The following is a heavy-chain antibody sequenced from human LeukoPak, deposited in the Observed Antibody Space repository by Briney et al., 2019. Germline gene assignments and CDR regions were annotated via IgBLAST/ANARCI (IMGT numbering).Heavy chain of an antibody. J-gene: IGHJ4*02. CDR3: ARAGSSGWYHSDYFDY. CDR2: INAGNGNT. V-gene: IGHV1-3*01. CDR1: GYTFTSYA. Sequence: ASVKVSCKASGYTFTSYAMHWVRQAPGQRLEWMGWINAGNGNTKYSQKFQGRVTITADESTSTAYMELSSLRSEDTAVYYCARAGSSGWYHSDYFDYWGQGTLVTVSS. D-gene: IGHD6-19*01.